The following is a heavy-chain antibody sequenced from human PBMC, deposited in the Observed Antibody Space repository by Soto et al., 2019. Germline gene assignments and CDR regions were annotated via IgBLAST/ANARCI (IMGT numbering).Heavy chain of an antibody. CDR3: ARALMVRGVRGFDY. V-gene: IGHV4-4*02. CDR2: IYHSGVT. J-gene: IGHJ4*02. D-gene: IGHD3-10*01. CDR1: SGSITSGTW. Sequence: SETLSLTCAVSSGSITSGTWWSWVRQPPGKGLEWIGEIYHSGVTNYNPSLMSRATISVDTSKNQFSLKLSSVTAADTAVYYCARALMVRGVRGFDYWGQGTPVTVSS.